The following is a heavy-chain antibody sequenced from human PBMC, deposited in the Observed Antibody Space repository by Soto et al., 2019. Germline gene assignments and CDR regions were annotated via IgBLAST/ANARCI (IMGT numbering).Heavy chain of an antibody. CDR2: INHSGST. V-gene: IGHV4-34*01. Sequence: SETLSLTCAVYGGSFSGYYWSWIRQPPGKGLEWLGEINHSGSTNYNPSLKSRVTISVDTSKNQFSLKLSSVTAADTAVYYCARVRVSIVPMVYAISWFDYWGQGTLVTVSS. J-gene: IGHJ4*02. CDR1: GGSFSGYY. CDR3: ARVRVSIVPMVYAISWFDY. D-gene: IGHD2-8*01.